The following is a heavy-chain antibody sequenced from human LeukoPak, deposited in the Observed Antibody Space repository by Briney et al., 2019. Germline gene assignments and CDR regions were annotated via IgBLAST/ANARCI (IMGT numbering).Heavy chain of an antibody. CDR2: ISSSSSYI. CDR1: GFTFSSYS. J-gene: IGHJ4*02. D-gene: IGHD3-10*01. Sequence: GGSLRLSCAASGFTFSSYSMNWVCQAPGKGLEWVSSISSSSSYIYYADSVKGRFTISRDNAKNSLYLQMNSLRAEDTAVYYCARAPPSGDFDYWGQGTLVTVSS. V-gene: IGHV3-21*01. CDR3: ARAPPSGDFDY.